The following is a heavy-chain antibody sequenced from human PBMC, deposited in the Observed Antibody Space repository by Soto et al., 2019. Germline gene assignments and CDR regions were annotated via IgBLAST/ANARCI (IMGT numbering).Heavy chain of an antibody. CDR2: IYYSGST. D-gene: IGHD3-3*01. J-gene: IGHJ5*02. V-gene: IGHV4-59*01. CDR1: GGALRRYY. Sequence: SETLSLTCTVPGGALRRYYWSWVRQPPGNGLEWIGYIYYSGSTNYNPSLKSRVTISVATSKNQFSLKLSSVTAADTAVYYCARGPPRSGYYTGGWFDRWGQGTLVTVSS. CDR3: ARGPPRSGYYTGGWFDR.